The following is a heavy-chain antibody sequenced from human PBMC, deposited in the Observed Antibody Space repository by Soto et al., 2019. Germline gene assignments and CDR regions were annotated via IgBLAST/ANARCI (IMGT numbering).Heavy chain of an antibody. CDR1: GGSISSSHW. CDR2: ISHSGTS. J-gene: IGHJ3*01. CDR3: ARVVLSITRAAFDA. D-gene: IGHD1-20*01. V-gene: IGHV4-4*02. Sequence: QVQLQESGPGLVKPSGTLSLTCAVSGGSISSSHWWTWVRQSPGKGLEYIGEISHSGTSNSNPSLKSRVTLSVDRSKNHFSLTLTSATAADTAVYYCARVVLSITRAAFDAWGQGTPVIVSS.